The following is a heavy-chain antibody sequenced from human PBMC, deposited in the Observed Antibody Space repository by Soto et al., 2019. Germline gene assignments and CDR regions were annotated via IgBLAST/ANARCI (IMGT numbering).Heavy chain of an antibody. Sequence: PSETLSRTCAVSGGSISSGGYSWSWIRQPPGKGLEWIGYIYHSGSTYYNPSLKSRVTISVDRSKNQFSLKLSSVTAADTAVYYCARARGYCSSTSCYPDYWGQGTLVTVSS. CDR2: IYHSGST. D-gene: IGHD2-2*01. V-gene: IGHV4-30-2*01. CDR1: GGSISSGGYS. J-gene: IGHJ4*02. CDR3: ARARGYCSSTSCYPDY.